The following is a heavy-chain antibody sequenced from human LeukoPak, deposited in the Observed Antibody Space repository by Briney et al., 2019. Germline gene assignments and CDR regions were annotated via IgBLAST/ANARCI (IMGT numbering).Heavy chain of an antibody. V-gene: IGHV3-23*01. D-gene: IGHD3-22*01. CDR2: ISGSGGST. CDR3: AKAPTDSSGYNWFDP. CDR1: GFTFSSYA. J-gene: IGHJ5*02. Sequence: PGGSLRLSCAASGFTFSSYAMSWVRQAPGKGLEWVSAISGSGGSTYYADSVKGRFTISRDNSKNTLYLQMNSLRAEDTAVYYCAKAPTDSSGYNWFDPWGQGTLVTVSS.